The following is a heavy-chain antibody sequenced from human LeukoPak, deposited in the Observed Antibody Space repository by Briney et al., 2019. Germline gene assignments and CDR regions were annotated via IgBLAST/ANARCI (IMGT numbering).Heavy chain of an antibody. V-gene: IGHV4-61*02. CDR2: IYTSGST. J-gene: IGHJ5*02. CDR3: ARERGYSGYDFAGGWFDP. CDR1: GGSISSGSYY. Sequence: SETLSLTCTVSGGSISSGSYYWSWIRQPAGKGLEWIGRIYTSGSTNYNPSLKSRVTISVDTSKNQFSLKLSSVTAADTAVYYCARERGYSGYDFAGGWFDPWGQGTLVTVSS. D-gene: IGHD5-12*01.